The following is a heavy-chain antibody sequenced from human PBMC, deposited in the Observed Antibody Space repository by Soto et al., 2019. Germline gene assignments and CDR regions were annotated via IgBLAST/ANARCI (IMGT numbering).Heavy chain of an antibody. CDR2: IYYSGST. D-gene: IGHD4-17*01. CDR1: GGSISSYY. Sequence: SETLSLTCTVSGGSISSYYWSWIRQPPGKGLEWIGYIYYSGSTNYNPSLKSRVTISVDTSKNQFSLKLSSVTAADTAVYYCARRYGASLDYWGQGTLVTVS. CDR3: ARRYGASLDY. J-gene: IGHJ4*02. V-gene: IGHV4-59*01.